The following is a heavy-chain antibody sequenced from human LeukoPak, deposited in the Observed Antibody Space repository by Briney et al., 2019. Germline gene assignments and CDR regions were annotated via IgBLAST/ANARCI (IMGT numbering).Heavy chain of an antibody. CDR1: GYTFTSYA. Sequence: ASVKVSCKASGYTFTSYAMNWVRQAPGQGLEWMGWINTNTGNPTYAQGFTGRFVFSLDTSVTTAYLQISSLKDEDTAVYYCARSGFWTDQPAFDIWGQGTMVTVSS. D-gene: IGHD3/OR15-3a*01. CDR2: INTNTGNP. J-gene: IGHJ3*02. CDR3: ARSGFWTDQPAFDI. V-gene: IGHV7-4-1*02.